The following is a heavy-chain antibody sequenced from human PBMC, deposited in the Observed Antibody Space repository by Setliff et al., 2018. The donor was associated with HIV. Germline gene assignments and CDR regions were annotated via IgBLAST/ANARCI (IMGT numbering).Heavy chain of an antibody. V-gene: IGHV3-7*01. CDR1: RFDVNNYW. J-gene: IGHJ6*02. Sequence: PGGSLEPPWAPPRFDVNNYWMCWVRQAPGKGLEWVANIGQDGSEKNYVDSVKGRFTISRDNAKNSMDLQMNSLRAEDTAIYHCARKLRPGHGVDVWGQGTTVTVSS. D-gene: IGHD3-10*01. CDR2: IGQDGSEK. CDR3: ARKLRPGHGVDV.